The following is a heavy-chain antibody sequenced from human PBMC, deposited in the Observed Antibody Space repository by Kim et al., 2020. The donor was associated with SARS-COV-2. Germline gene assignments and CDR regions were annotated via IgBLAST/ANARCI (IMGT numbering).Heavy chain of an antibody. CDR3: ANSYDFWSGFPHFDY. Sequence: SVKGRFTIYRDNYKNTLYLQMNSLRAEDTGVYYCANSYDFWSGFPHFDYWGQGTLVTVSS. J-gene: IGHJ4*02. V-gene: IGHV3-23*01. D-gene: IGHD3-3*01.